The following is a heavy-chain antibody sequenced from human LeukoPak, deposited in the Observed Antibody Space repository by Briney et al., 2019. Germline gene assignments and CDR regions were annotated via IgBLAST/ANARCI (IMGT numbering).Heavy chain of an antibody. D-gene: IGHD3-3*01. CDR3: ARDRNDFWSGYPYYYYYGMDV. CDR2: ISSSSSYI. Sequence: GGSLRLSCAASGFTFSSYSMNWVRQAPGKGLGWVSSISSSSSYIYYADSVKGRFTIFRDNAKNSLYLQMNSLRAEDTAVYYCARDRNDFWSGYPYYYYYGMDVWGQGTTVTVSS. J-gene: IGHJ6*02. V-gene: IGHV3-21*01. CDR1: GFTFSSYS.